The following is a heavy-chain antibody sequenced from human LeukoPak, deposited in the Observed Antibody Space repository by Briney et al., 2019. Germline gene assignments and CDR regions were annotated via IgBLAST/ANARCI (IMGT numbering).Heavy chain of an antibody. D-gene: IGHD6-19*01. J-gene: IGHJ5*01. CDR2: INANSGTT. CDR3: AKPISGGLAVTADWFHP. CDR1: GFAFSVYA. V-gene: IGHV3-23*01. Sequence: PGRSLRLSCTASGFAFSVYAMSWLRQPPGKGLEWVSTINANSGTTSYAASVRGRLTISRDNSKHTLYVQLNTLSADDTATSYCAKPISGGLAVTADWFHPWGQGTLVVVSS.